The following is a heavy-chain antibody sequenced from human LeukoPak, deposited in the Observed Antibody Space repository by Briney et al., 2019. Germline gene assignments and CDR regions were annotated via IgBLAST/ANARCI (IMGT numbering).Heavy chain of an antibody. CDR3: ARAVLLWFGELGYYFDY. V-gene: IGHV3-64*01. Sequence: GGSLRLSCAASGFTFSSYAMHWVRQAPGKGLEYVSAISSNGGSTYYANSVKGRFTISGDNSKNTLYLQMGSLRAEDMAVYYCARAVLLWFGELGYYFDYWGQGTLVTVSS. D-gene: IGHD3-10*01. CDR1: GFTFSSYA. J-gene: IGHJ4*02. CDR2: ISSNGGST.